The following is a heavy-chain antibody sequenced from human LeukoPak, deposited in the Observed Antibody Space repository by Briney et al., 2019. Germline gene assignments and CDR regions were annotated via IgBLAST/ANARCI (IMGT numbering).Heavy chain of an antibody. CDR1: GDSISSTSYY. CDR3: ARGTRLGVVITDAFDI. D-gene: IGHD3-3*01. Sequence: PSETLSLTCTVSGDSISSTSYYWVWIRQPPGKGLEWIGSIYYTGSTYYNPSLKSRVTISVDTSKNQFSLKLSSVTAADTAVYYCARGTRLGVVITDAFDIWGQGTMVTVSS. V-gene: IGHV4-39*07. CDR2: IYYTGST. J-gene: IGHJ3*02.